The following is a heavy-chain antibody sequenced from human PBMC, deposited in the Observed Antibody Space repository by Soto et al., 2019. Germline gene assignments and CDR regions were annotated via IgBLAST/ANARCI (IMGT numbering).Heavy chain of an antibody. CDR3: ATGYCSSTSCKYYFDY. CDR1: GYTLTELS. CDR2: FDPEDGET. J-gene: IGHJ4*02. D-gene: IGHD2-2*01. Sequence: GASVKVSCKVSGYTLTELSMHWVRQAPGKGLEWMGGFDPEDGETIYAQKFQGRVTMTEDTSTDTAYMELSSLRSEDTAVYYCATGYCSSTSCKYYFDYWGQGTLVTVSS. V-gene: IGHV1-24*01.